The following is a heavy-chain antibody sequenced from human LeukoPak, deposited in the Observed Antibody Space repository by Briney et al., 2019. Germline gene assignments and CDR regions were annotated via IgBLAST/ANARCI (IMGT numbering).Heavy chain of an antibody. V-gene: IGHV4-34*01. CDR2: INHSGST. Sequence: PSETLSLTCAVYGGSFSGYYWSWIRQPPGKGLEWIGEINHSGSTNYNPSLKSRVTMSVDTSKNQFSLKLSSVTAADTAVYYCARGYSSSWYWDYWGQGTLVTVSS. D-gene: IGHD6-13*01. J-gene: IGHJ4*02. CDR1: GGSFSGYY. CDR3: ARGYSSSWYWDY.